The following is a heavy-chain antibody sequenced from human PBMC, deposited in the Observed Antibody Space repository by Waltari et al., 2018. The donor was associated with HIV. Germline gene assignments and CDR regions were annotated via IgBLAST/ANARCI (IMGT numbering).Heavy chain of an antibody. J-gene: IGHJ4*02. CDR2: IYYSGST. D-gene: IGHD5-12*01. V-gene: IGHV4-39*01. CDR1: GGSISSSSYS. Sequence: QLQLQESGPGLVKPSETLSLTGTVSGGSISSSSYSWGWLRQPPGKGLEWIGSIYYSGSTYYNPSLKSRVTISVDTSKNQFSLKLSSVTAADTAVYYCARLDIVATIFDYWGQGTLVTVSS. CDR3: ARLDIVATIFDY.